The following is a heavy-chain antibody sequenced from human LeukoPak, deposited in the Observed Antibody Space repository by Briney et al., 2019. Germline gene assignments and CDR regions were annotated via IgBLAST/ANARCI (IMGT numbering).Heavy chain of an antibody. CDR1: GYTFTSYG. D-gene: IGHD2-15*01. V-gene: IGHV1-18*01. CDR2: ISAYNGST. Sequence: GASVKVSCKASGYTFTSYGISWVRQAPGQGLEWMGWISAYNGSTNYAQKLQGRVTVTTDTSTSTAYMELRSLRSDDTAVYYCARRSGGSWDYYYYMDVWGKGTTVTVSS. CDR3: ARRSGGSWDYYYYMDV. J-gene: IGHJ6*03.